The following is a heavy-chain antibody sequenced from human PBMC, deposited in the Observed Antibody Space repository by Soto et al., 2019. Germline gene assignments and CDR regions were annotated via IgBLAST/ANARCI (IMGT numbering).Heavy chain of an antibody. CDR3: AKKSYIVVVPTAMFDY. J-gene: IGHJ4*02. D-gene: IGHD2-2*01. Sequence: GGALRLSCAASGFTFSSYAMSWGRQAPGKGLEWGSTISGNGGYTFYSDSVKGRFTISRDNSKNSLYLQMNSLSAEDTAVYYCAKKSYIVVVPTAMFDYWGQGTLVTVSS. CDR2: ISGNGGYT. V-gene: IGHV3-23*01. CDR1: GFTFSSYA.